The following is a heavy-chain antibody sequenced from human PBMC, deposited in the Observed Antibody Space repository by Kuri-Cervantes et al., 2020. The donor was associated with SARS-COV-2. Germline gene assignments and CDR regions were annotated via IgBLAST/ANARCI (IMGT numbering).Heavy chain of an antibody. V-gene: IGHV4-39*01. CDR3: ARLGVVPAAIQIDY. D-gene: IGHD2-2*02. J-gene: IGHJ4*02. CDR2: IYYSGST. CDR1: GGSISSSSYY. Sequence: SETLSLTCTVSGGSISSSSYYWGWIRQPPGKGLEWIGSIYYSGSTYYNPSPKSRVTISVATSKNQFSLKLSSVTAADTAVYYCARLGVVPAAIQIDYWGQGTLVTVSS.